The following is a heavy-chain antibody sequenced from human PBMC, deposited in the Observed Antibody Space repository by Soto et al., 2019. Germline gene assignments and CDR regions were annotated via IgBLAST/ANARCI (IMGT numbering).Heavy chain of an antibody. CDR3: ARRGLSRSATFRYFYYGMDA. Sequence: QVQLVQSGAEVKKPGASVKVSCKASGYTFTSYDFNWVRQATGQGLEWMGWMNPNSGNTGYAQKFQGRVTMTRNTSRSTDYMELSSLRSEDTAVYYCARRGLSRSATFRYFYYGMDAWGQGTTVTVSS. CDR1: GYTFTSYD. J-gene: IGHJ6*02. D-gene: IGHD6-6*01. CDR2: MNPNSGNT. V-gene: IGHV1-8*01.